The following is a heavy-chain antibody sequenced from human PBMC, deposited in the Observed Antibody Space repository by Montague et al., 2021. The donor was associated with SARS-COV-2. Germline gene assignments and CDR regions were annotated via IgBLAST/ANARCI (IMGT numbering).Heavy chain of an antibody. CDR1: GDSISIYY. V-gene: IGHV4-59*13. CDR3: ARGERGAWHNHYFDY. Sequence: SETLSLTCTVSGDSISIYYWSWIRQPPGKRLEWIGYVYYSGSTNYNPSLKSRVTISVDTPKNQFSLKLMSVTAADTAVYYCARGERGAWHNHYFDYWGQGALVTVSS. J-gene: IGHJ4*02. D-gene: IGHD1-1*01. CDR2: VYYSGST.